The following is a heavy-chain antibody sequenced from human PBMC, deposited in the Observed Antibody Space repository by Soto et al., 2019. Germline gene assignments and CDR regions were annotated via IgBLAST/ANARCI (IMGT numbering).Heavy chain of an antibody. CDR1: GDTFTSYA. V-gene: IGHV1-3*01. D-gene: IGHD3-10*01. J-gene: IGHJ4*02. CDR3: ARDRFGMGDDY. Sequence: GASVEVSCEACGDTFTSYAMHWVRQAPGQRLEWMGWINAGNGNTKYSQKFQGRVTITRDTSASTAYMELSSLRSEDTAVYYCARDRFGMGDDYWGQGTLVTVSS. CDR2: INAGNGNT.